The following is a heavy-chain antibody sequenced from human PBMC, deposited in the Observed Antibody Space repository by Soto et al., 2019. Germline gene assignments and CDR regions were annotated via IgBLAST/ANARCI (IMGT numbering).Heavy chain of an antibody. V-gene: IGHV3-30-3*01. Sequence: SLRLSCAASGFTFSSYAMHWVRQAPGKGLEWVAVISYDGSNKYYADSVKGRFTISRDNSKNTLYLQMNSLRAEDTAVYYCARDGYCSSTSCSNLAFDIWGQGTMVTVSS. CDR1: GFTFSSYA. CDR2: ISYDGSNK. D-gene: IGHD2-2*03. CDR3: ARDGYCSSTSCSNLAFDI. J-gene: IGHJ3*02.